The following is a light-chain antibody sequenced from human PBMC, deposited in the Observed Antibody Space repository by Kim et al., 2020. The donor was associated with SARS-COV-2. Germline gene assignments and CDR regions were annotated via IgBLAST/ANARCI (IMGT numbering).Light chain of an antibody. Sequence: LSHAEGATHFCTASLSSRGQLGWYQQRPAQAPGLHIFDTSNRAAGIPSRFSGIGSETDVALPIHRLEAEEFAVYFCQQRADWPLTFGGRTKVDI. CDR3: QQRADWPLT. J-gene: IGKJ4*01. CDR1: LSSRGQ. V-gene: IGKV3-11*01. CDR2: DTS.